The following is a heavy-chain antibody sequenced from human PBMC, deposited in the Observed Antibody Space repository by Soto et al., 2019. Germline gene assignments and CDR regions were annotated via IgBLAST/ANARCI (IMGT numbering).Heavy chain of an antibody. CDR2: IIPIFGTA. Sequence: SVKVSCKASGGTFSSYAISWVRQAPGQGLEWMGGIIPIFGTANYAQKFQGRVTITADESTSTAYMELSSLRSEDTAVYYCARVGAQQRVFRQQNNWFDPWGQGTLVTVSS. CDR1: GGTFSSYA. V-gene: IGHV1-69*13. D-gene: IGHD6-13*01. J-gene: IGHJ5*02. CDR3: ARVGAQQRVFRQQNNWFDP.